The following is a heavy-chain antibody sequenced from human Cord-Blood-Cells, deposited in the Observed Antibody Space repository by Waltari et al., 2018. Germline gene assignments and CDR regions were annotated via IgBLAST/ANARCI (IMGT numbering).Heavy chain of an antibody. V-gene: IGHV3-74*01. CDR1: GFTFSSYW. D-gene: IGHD6-13*01. J-gene: IGHJ4*02. Sequence: EVQLVESGGGLVQPGGSLRLSCAASGFTFSSYWMHWVRQAPGKGLVWVSRINSDGSSTSYADSVKGRFTISRDNAKNTLYLQMNSLRAEDTAVYYCARGRVVFPSSSWFDYWGQGTLVTVSS. CDR2: INSDGSST. CDR3: ARGRVVFPSSSWFDY.